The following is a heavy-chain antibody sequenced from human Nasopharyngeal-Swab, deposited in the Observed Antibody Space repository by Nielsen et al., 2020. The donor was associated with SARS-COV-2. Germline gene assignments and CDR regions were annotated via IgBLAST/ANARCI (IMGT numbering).Heavy chain of an antibody. CDR2: MNPNSGNT. CDR1: GYTFTSYD. Sequence: ASVKVSCRASGYTFTSYDINWVRQATGQGLEWMGWMNPNSGNTGYAQKFQGRVTMTRNTSISTAYMELSSLRSEDTAVYYCARDVAWWGSDYYYGMDVWGQGTTATVSS. V-gene: IGHV1-8*01. J-gene: IGHJ6*02. CDR3: ARDVAWWGSDYYYGMDV. D-gene: IGHD2-15*01.